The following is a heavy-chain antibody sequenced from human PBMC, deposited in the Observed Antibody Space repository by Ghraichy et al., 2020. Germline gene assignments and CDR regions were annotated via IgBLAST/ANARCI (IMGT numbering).Heavy chain of an antibody. J-gene: IGHJ4*02. CDR1: GFTFSSYA. CDR3: AKVNSGSYYQNDY. D-gene: IGHD1-26*01. CDR2: ISGSGGST. Sequence: WGSLRLSCAASGFTFSSYAMSWVRQAPGKGLEWVSAISGSGGSTYYADSVKGRFTISRDNSKNTLYLQMNSLRAEDTAVYYCAKVNSGSYYQNDYWGQGTLVTVSS. V-gene: IGHV3-23*01.